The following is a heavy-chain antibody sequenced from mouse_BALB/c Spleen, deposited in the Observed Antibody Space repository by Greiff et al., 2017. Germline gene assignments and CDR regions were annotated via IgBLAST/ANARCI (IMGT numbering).Heavy chain of an antibody. J-gene: IGHJ4*01. D-gene: IGHD1-1*01. CDR2: IRSKSNNYAT. CDR3: VRERDPLLRGYAMDY. V-gene: IGHV10-1*02. Sequence: EVQLQQSGGGLVQPKGSLKLSCAASGFTFNTYAMNWVRQAPGKGLEWVARIRSKSNNYATYYADSVKDRFTISRDDSQSMLYLQMNNLKTEDTAMYYCVRERDPLLRGYAMDYWGQGTSVTVSS. CDR1: GFTFNTYA.